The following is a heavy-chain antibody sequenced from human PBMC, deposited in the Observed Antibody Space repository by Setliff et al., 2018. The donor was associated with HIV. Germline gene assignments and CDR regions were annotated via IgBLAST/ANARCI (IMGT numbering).Heavy chain of an antibody. V-gene: IGHV3-48*03. CDR1: GFIFTNYE. CDR2: ISDSGTTI. CDR3: ARRETGVLYFGPDYYMDV. Sequence: PGGSLRLSCAASGFIFTNYEMNWVRQAPGKGLEWVSYISDSGTTIYYADFVKGRFTISRDNAKNSLYLQMDSLRVEDTAVYYCARRETGVLYFGPDYYMDVWGKGTTVTVSS. D-gene: IGHD2-8*01. J-gene: IGHJ6*03.